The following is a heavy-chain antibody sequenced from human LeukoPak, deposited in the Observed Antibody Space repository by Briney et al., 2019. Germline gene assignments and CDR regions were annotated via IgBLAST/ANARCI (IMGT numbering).Heavy chain of an antibody. V-gene: IGHV1-2*02. D-gene: IGHD2-2*01. CDR2: INPNSGGT. CDR3: ARRSYVDY. J-gene: IGHJ4*02. Sequence: ASVKVSCKTSGYTFTDYYMHWVRQAPGQGLEWMGWINPNSGGTNYAQKFQGRVTMTRDTSISTAYMELSRLRSDDTAMYYCARRSYVDYWGQGTLVTVSS. CDR1: GYTFTDYY.